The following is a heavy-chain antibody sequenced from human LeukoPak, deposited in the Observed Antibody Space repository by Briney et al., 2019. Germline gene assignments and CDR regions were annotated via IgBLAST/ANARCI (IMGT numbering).Heavy chain of an antibody. J-gene: IGHJ4*02. CDR1: GDSISRSRHF. Sequence: SETLSLTCNVSGDSISRSRHFWAWIRQPPGKGLEWIGSIYYSGNTYYNASLKSQVSISIDTSKNQFSLRLTSVTAADTAVYYCARQTGSGLFILPGGQGTLVTVSS. D-gene: IGHD3/OR15-3a*01. V-gene: IGHV4-39*01. CDR2: IYYSGNT. CDR3: ARQTGSGLFILP.